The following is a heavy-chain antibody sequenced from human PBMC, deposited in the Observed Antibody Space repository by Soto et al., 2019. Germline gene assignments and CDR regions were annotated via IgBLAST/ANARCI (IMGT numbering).Heavy chain of an antibody. CDR3: AREGADYYDSSGYYYADYYYGMDV. J-gene: IGHJ6*02. CDR1: GYSFTSYW. V-gene: IGHV5-51*01. CDR2: IYPGDSDT. D-gene: IGHD3-22*01. Sequence: GESLKISCKGSGYSFTSYWIGWVRQMPGKGLEWMGIIYPGDSDTGYSPSFQGQVTISADKSISTAYLQWSSLKASDTATYYCAREGADYYDSSGYYYADYYYGMDVWGQGNTVTVSS.